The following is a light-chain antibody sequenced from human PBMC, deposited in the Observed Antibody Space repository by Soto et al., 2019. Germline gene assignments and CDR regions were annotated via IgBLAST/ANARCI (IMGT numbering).Light chain of an antibody. Sequence: QSALTQPRSVSGSPGQSVTISCTGTSSDVGGYNYVSWYQQHPGKAPKVIIHDVSRRPSGVPDRFSGSKSGNTASLTISGLQAEDEADYPCCSYAGRYIRVFGGGTTLTVL. CDR2: DVS. CDR3: CSYAGRYIRV. J-gene: IGLJ3*02. V-gene: IGLV2-11*01. CDR1: SSDVGGYNY.